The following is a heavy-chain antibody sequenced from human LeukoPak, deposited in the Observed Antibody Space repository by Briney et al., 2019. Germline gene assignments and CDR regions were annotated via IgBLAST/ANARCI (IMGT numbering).Heavy chain of an antibody. V-gene: IGHV4-31*03. Sequence: SETLSLTCTVSGDSISSGAYYWSWIRQQPGKGLEWIGNIYYSRSTKYNPSLKSRVTISVDTSKNQFSLNLRSVTAADTAVYYCARGIAVAGRVSFDYWGQGTLVTVSS. D-gene: IGHD6-19*01. CDR3: ARGIAVAGRVSFDY. J-gene: IGHJ4*02. CDR1: GDSISSGAYY. CDR2: IYYSRST.